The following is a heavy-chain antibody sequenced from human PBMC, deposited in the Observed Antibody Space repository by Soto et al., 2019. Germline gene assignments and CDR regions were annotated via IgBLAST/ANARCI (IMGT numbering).Heavy chain of an antibody. CDR2: IIPIFGTA. CDR1: GGTFSSYA. D-gene: IGHD3-22*01. Sequence: ASVKVSCKASGGTFSSYAISWVRQAPGQGLEWMGGIIPIFGTANYAQKVQGRVTINADESTSTAYMELSSLRSEDTDVYYCARAPTSAGYYYDSSGYDDFDIWGQGTMVTVSS. J-gene: IGHJ3*02. CDR3: ARAPTSAGYYYDSSGYDDFDI. V-gene: IGHV1-69*13.